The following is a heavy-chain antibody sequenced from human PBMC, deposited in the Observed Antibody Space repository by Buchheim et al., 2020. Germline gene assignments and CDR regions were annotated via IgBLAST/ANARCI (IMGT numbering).Heavy chain of an antibody. CDR1: GGTFSSYA. CDR3: ASSFLEWLLSQPGGWFDP. CDR2: IIPIFGTA. J-gene: IGHJ5*02. Sequence: QVQLVQSGAEVKKPGSSVKVSCKASGGTFSSYAISWVRQAPGQGLEWMGWIIPIFGTANYAQKFQGRVTITADKSTSTAYMELSSLRSEDTAVYYCASSFLEWLLSQPGGWFDPWGQGTL. D-gene: IGHD3-3*01. V-gene: IGHV1-69*06.